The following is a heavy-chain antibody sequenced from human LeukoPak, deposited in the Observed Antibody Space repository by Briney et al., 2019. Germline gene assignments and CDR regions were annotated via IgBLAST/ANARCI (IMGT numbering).Heavy chain of an antibody. CDR3: VKNDGWFHLAQ. J-gene: IGHJ4*02. D-gene: IGHD6-19*01. V-gene: IGHV3-7*03. CDR2: IKNDGSET. Sequence: GGSLRLSCAVSGFNFRDHWMDWVRQAPGRGLEWVGHIKNDGSETYYLDSLKGRFSISRDNTNNALYLQMNSLRVEDTAVYYCVKNDGWFHLAQWGQGTLVTVSS. CDR1: GFNFRDHW.